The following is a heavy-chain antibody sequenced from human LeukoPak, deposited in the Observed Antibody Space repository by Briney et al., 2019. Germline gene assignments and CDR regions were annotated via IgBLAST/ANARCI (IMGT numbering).Heavy chain of an antibody. CDR2: IIPIFGTA. V-gene: IGHV1-69*13. CDR3: AREGQVLLWFGELFPFDY. CDR1: GGTFSSYT. J-gene: IGHJ4*02. D-gene: IGHD3-10*01. Sequence: ASVKVSCKTSGGTFSSYTITWVRQAPGQGLEWMGGIIPIFGTANYAQKFQGRVTITADESTSTAYMELRSLRSDDTAVYYCAREGQVLLWFGELFPFDYWGQGTLVTVSS.